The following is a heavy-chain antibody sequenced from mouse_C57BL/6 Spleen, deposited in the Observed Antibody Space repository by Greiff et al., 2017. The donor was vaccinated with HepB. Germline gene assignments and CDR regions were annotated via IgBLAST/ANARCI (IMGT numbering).Heavy chain of an antibody. D-gene: IGHD1-1*01. CDR1: GFTFSNYW. V-gene: IGHV6-3*01. Sequence: DVQLQESGGGLVQPGGSMKLSCVASGFTFSNYWMNWVRQSPEKGLEWVAQIRLKSDNYATHYAESVKGRFTISRDDSKSSVYLQMNNLRAEDTGIYYCTYYYGSSYAMDYWGQGTSVTVSS. CDR3: TYYYGSSYAMDY. J-gene: IGHJ4*01. CDR2: IRLKSDNYAT.